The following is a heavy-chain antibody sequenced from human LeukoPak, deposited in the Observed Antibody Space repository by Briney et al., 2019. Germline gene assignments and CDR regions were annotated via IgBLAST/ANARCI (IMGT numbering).Heavy chain of an antibody. Sequence: GRSLRLSCAASGFTFSSYGMHWVRQAPGKGLEWVAVIWYDGSNKYYADSVKGRFTISRDNSKNTLYLQMNSLRAEDTAVYYCAREQWPNYDFDYWGQGTLVTVSS. V-gene: IGHV3-33*01. CDR1: GFTFSSYG. D-gene: IGHD6-19*01. CDR2: IWYDGSNK. J-gene: IGHJ4*02. CDR3: AREQWPNYDFDY.